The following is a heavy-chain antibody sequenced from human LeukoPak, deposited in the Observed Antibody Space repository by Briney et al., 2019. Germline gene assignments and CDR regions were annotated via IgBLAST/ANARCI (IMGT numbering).Heavy chain of an antibody. J-gene: IGHJ1*01. CDR3: ARRLIGYCSGGSCYSGYFQH. CDR2: IHYSGST. V-gene: IGHV4-39*07. CDR1: GGSISSSSYY. Sequence: SETLSLTCTVSGGSISSSSYYWGWIRQPPGKGLEWIGSIHYSGSTNYNPSLKSRVTISVDTSKNQFSLKLSSVTAADTAVYYCARRLIGYCSGGSCYSGYFQHWGQGTLVTVSS. D-gene: IGHD2-15*01.